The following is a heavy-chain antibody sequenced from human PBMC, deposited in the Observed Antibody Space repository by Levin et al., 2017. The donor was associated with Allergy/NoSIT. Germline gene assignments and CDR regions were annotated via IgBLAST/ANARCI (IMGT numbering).Heavy chain of an antibody. V-gene: IGHV3-21*01. CDR1: GFTFSAFS. CDR3: AEGGSGSSLDY. Sequence: PGGSLRLSCAASGFTFSAFSMHWVRQAPGEGLEWVSSISDNSAYIFYADSVKGRFTISRDNANKLLYLQMNSLKTEDTAIYYCAEGGSGSSLDYWGQGTLVTVSS. J-gene: IGHJ4*02. CDR2: ISDNSAYI. D-gene: IGHD6-13*01.